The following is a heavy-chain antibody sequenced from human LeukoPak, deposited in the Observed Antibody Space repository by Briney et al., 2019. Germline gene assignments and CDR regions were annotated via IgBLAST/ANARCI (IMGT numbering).Heavy chain of an antibody. CDR3: ARGAITAARPLDY. Sequence: QSGGSLRFSCAASGITVTSDYMSWVRQAPGKGLEWVSVIYSGDNTYYADSVKGRFTISRDNSKNTVYLQMNSLRAEDTAVYYCARGAITAARPLDYWGQGTLVTVSS. CDR1: GITVTSDY. V-gene: IGHV3-53*01. CDR2: IYSGDNT. J-gene: IGHJ4*02. D-gene: IGHD6-6*01.